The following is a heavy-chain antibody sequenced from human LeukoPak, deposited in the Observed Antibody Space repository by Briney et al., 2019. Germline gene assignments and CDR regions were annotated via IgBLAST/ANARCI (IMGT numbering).Heavy chain of an antibody. V-gene: IGHV4-38-2*02. CDR1: GYSISSGYY. CDR2: IYHSGST. D-gene: IGHD3-3*01. J-gene: IGHJ6*03. Sequence: SETLSLTCTVSGYSISSGYYWGWIRQPPGKGLEWIGSIYHSGSTYYNPSLKSRVTISVDTSKNQFPLKLSSVTAADTAVYYCARVAYVVITPYYYYYMDVWGKGTTVTISS. CDR3: ARVAYVVITPYYYYYMDV.